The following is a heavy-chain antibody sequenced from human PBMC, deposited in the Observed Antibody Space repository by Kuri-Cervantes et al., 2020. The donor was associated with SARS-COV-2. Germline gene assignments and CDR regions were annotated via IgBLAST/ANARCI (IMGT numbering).Heavy chain of an antibody. Sequence: GESLKISCTASGFNYLNYAMHWVRQAPGKGLEWVAVISYDGSNKYYADSVKGRFTISRDNSKNTLYLQMSSLRADDTAVYYCAREAPYSSSWWDYWGQGTLVTVSS. CDR1: GFNYLNYA. CDR3: AREAPYSSSWWDY. CDR2: ISYDGSNK. J-gene: IGHJ4*02. D-gene: IGHD6-13*01. V-gene: IGHV3-30-3*01.